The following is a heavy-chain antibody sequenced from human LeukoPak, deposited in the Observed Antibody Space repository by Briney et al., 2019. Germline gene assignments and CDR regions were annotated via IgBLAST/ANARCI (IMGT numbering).Heavy chain of an antibody. V-gene: IGHV3-23*01. D-gene: IGHD3-10*01. Sequence: PGGSLRLSCAASGITFSSYAMSWVRQAPGKGLEWVSAISGSGGDTYYADSVKGRFTVSRENSKNTLYLQMNSLRAEDTAVYYCAKAIYGSGSYYDLDYWGQGSLVTVSS. CDR1: GITFSSYA. CDR3: AKAIYGSGSYYDLDY. CDR2: ISGSGGDT. J-gene: IGHJ4*02.